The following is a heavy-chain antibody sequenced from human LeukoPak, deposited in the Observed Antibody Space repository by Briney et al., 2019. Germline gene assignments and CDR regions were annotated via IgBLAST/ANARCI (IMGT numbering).Heavy chain of an antibody. J-gene: IGHJ4*02. CDR2: IKSNSDGETT. V-gene: IGHV3-15*01. Sequence: GGSLRLSCAASGFTFSTAWMSWLRQAPGKGLEWVGRIKSNSDGETTDYAASVKGRFTISRDDSKNTVYLQMNSLKTEDTAVYYCLWWDYWGQGTLVTVSS. CDR3: LWWDY. D-gene: IGHD2-21*01. CDR1: GFTFSTAW.